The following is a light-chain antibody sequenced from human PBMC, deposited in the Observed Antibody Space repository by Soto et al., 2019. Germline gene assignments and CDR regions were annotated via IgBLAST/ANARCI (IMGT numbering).Light chain of an antibody. CDR2: AAS. CDR1: QSISSY. CDR3: QQSYSTLGT. Sequence: DIQMTQSPSSLSASVRDRVTITCRASQSISSYLNWYQQKPGKAPKLLIYAASSLQSGVPSRFSGSGSGTDFTLTISSLQPEDFATYYCQQSYSTLGTFGQGTKLEIK. J-gene: IGKJ2*02. V-gene: IGKV1-39*01.